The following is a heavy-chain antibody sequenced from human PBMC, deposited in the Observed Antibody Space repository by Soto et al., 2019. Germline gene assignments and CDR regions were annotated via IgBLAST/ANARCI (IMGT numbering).Heavy chain of an antibody. CDR2: ISAYNGNT. CDR3: ARALGYSGYAGMDV. CDR1: GYTFTSCY. Sequence: ASVKVSCKASGYTFTSCYISWVRQAPGQGLEWMGWISAYNGNTNYAQKLQGRVTMTTDTSTSTAYMELRSLRSDDTDVYYCARALGYSGYAGMDVWGQGTTVTVSS. J-gene: IGHJ6*02. D-gene: IGHD5-12*01. V-gene: IGHV1-18*01.